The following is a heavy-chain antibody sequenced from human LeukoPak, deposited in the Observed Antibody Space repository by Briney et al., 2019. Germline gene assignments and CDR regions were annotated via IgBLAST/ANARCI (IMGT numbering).Heavy chain of an antibody. J-gene: IGHJ4*02. V-gene: IGHV3-30*04. CDR3: ARPDILTGYALEY. Sequence: PGRSLRLSCASSGFTFSSYAMHWVRQAPGKGLEWVAVISYDGSNKYYADSVKGRFTISRDDSKNTLYLQMNSLRAEDTAVYYCARPDILTGYALEYWGQGTLVTVSS. D-gene: IGHD3-9*01. CDR1: GFTFSSYA. CDR2: ISYDGSNK.